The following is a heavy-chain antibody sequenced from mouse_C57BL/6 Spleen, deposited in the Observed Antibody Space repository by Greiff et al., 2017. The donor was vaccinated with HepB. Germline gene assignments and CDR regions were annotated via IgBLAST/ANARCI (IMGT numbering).Heavy chain of an antibody. D-gene: IGHD2-4*01. CDR3: ARDKSYDDYDRDYAMDY. CDR1: GFTFSSYA. Sequence: EVQGVESGGGLVKPGGSLKLSCAASGFTFSSYAMSWVRQTPEKRLEWVANISDGGSYTYYPDNVKGRFTISRDNAKNNLYLQMSQLKSEDTAMYYFARDKSYDDYDRDYAMDYWGQGTSVTVSS. CDR2: ISDGGSYT. V-gene: IGHV5-4*01. J-gene: IGHJ4*01.